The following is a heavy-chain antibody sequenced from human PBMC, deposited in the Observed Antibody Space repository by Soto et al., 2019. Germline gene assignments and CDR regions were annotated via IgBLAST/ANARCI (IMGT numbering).Heavy chain of an antibody. CDR3: ERKHGRPRARAMDV. Sequence: ASVKVSCKASGYSFTDYYMHWVRQAPGQGLEWMGWINPYRGATNYAQKFQGRVTMTRDTSISTAYMELSRLRSDDTAVYWCERKHGRPRARAMDVWGQGATANVSS. V-gene: IGHV1-2*02. CDR1: GYSFTDYY. D-gene: IGHD2-21*01. CDR2: INPYRGAT. J-gene: IGHJ6*02.